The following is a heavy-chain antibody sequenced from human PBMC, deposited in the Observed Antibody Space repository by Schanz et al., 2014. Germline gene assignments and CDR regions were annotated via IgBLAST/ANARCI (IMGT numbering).Heavy chain of an antibody. CDR2: VSRDGSET. CDR3: ARVELSVYYYAMDV. J-gene: IGHJ6*02. Sequence: EVYLVESGGGLVQPGGSLRLSCVASGFTFNTSWFHWVRQPPGKGLLWVSRVSRDGSETTYVDSVRGRFTISRDTAKNTVFLQMNNLRAEDTAVYYCARVELSVYYYAMDVWGQGTTVTVSS. V-gene: IGHV3-74*01. CDR1: GFTFNTSW. D-gene: IGHD2-15*01.